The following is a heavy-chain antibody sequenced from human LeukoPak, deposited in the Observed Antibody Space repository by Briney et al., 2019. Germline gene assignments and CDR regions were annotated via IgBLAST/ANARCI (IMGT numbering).Heavy chain of an antibody. CDR2: ISSSSSYI. CDR1: GFTFSSYS. J-gene: IGHJ5*02. D-gene: IGHD6-6*01. V-gene: IGHV3-21*01. Sequence: GGALRLSCAASGFTFSSYSMNCGRQAPGKGLEWVSSISSSSSYIYYADSVKGRFTISRDNAKNSLYLQMNSLRAEDTAVYYCASFGGYSSSSVGFDPWGQGTLVTVSS. CDR3: ASFGGYSSSSVGFDP.